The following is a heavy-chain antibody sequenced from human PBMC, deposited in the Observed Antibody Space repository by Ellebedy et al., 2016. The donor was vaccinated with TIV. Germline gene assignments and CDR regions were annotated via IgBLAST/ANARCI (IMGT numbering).Heavy chain of an antibody. CDR1: GGSISSGDDA. Sequence: MPSETLSLTCSVSGGSISSGDDALTWIRQPPGKGLEWIGFIYHSGSTDYNPSLKSRVAMSVDTSKNQLSLKLTSVTAADTAVYYCARATAVGFDPWGQGTLVTVSS. D-gene: IGHD4-23*01. J-gene: IGHJ5*02. CDR3: ARATAVGFDP. V-gene: IGHV4-30-4*01. CDR2: IYHSGST.